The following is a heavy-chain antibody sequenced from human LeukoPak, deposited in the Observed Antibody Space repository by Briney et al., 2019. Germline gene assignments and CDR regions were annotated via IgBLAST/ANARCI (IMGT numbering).Heavy chain of an antibody. CDR1: AAPITSYY. CDR2: IYYSGST. V-gene: IGHV4-59*01. D-gene: IGHD3-22*01. CDR3: ASSNYYDSSGPDAFDV. Sequence: SETLSLTCTVSAAPITSYYWSWIRQPPGKGLEWIGYIYYSGSTNYNPSLKSRVAISVDTSKNQFSLKLSSVTAADTAVYYCASSNYYDSSGPDAFDVWGQGTMVTVSS. J-gene: IGHJ3*01.